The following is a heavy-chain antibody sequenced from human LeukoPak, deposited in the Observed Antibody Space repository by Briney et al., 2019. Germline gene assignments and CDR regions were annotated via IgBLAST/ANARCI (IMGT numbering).Heavy chain of an antibody. D-gene: IGHD3-22*01. CDR1: GGSISSYY. Sequence: SETLSLTCTVSGGSISSYYWSWIRQPPGKGLEWIGYIYYSGSTNYNPSLKSRVTISVDASKNQFSLKLSSVTAADTAVYYCARSDYYDSSGYYGYWGQGTLVTVSS. J-gene: IGHJ4*02. CDR2: IYYSGST. CDR3: ARSDYYDSSGYYGY. V-gene: IGHV4-59*01.